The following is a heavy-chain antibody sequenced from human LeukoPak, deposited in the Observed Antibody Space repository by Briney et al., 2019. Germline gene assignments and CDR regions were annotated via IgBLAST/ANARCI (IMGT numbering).Heavy chain of an antibody. J-gene: IGHJ4*02. Sequence: PTHSLSPTCTVDGGSISSGKNDWGWIRQPPGKGMEWIGSMYYSGSTYYNPSLKSRVTISVDTSKNQFSLTLSSVTAADTAVYSCVRHHTYYGNFDYWGQGTLVTVSS. D-gene: IGHD4-17*01. V-gene: IGHV4-39*01. CDR3: VRHHTYYGNFDY. CDR1: GGSISSGKND. CDR2: MYYSGST.